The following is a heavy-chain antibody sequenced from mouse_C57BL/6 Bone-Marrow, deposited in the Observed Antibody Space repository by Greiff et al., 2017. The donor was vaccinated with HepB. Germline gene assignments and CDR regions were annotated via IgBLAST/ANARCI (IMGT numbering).Heavy chain of an antibody. CDR3: AREGGFGPWFAY. Sequence: EVNVVESGGGLVKPGGSLKLSCAASGFTFSSYAMSWVRQTPEKRLEWVATISDGGSYTYYPDNVKGRFTISRDNAKNNLYLQMSHLKSEDTAMYYCAREGGFGPWFAYWGQGTLVTVSA. J-gene: IGHJ3*01. CDR2: ISDGGSYT. CDR1: GFTFSSYA. V-gene: IGHV5-4*01.